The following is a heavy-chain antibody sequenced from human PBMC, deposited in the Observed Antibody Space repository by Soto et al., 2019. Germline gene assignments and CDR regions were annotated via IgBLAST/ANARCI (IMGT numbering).Heavy chain of an antibody. D-gene: IGHD1-26*01. CDR1: GGTFSSYA. CDR3: ASGVLVGATTGPYYYYGMDV. V-gene: IGHV1-69*13. CDR2: IIPIFGTA. J-gene: IGHJ6*02. Sequence: GASVKVSCKASGGTFSSYAISWVRQAPGQGLEWMGGIIPIFGTANYAQKFQGRVTITADESTSTAYMELSSLRSEDTAVYYCASGVLVGATTGPYYYYGMDVWGQGTTVTVS.